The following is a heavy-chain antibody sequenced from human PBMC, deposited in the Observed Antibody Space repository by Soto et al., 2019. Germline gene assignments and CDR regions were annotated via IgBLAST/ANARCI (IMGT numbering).Heavy chain of an antibody. CDR2: INPSGGST. Sequence: ASVKVSCKASGYTFTSYYMHWVRQAPGQGLEWMGIINPSGGSTSYAQKFQGRVTMTRDTSTSTVYMELSSLRSEDTAVYYCARDYYDRVSPTPEDAEGYWGQGTLVTVSS. CDR3: ARDYYDRVSPTPEDAEGY. V-gene: IGHV1-46*01. J-gene: IGHJ4*02. D-gene: IGHD3-22*01. CDR1: GYTFTSYY.